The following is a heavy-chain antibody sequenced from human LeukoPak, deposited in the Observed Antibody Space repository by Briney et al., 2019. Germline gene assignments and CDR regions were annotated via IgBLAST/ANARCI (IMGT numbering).Heavy chain of an antibody. D-gene: IGHD1-26*01. CDR1: GGSFGGYY. CDR2: INHSGST. Sequence: SETLSLTCAVYGGSFGGYYWSWIRQPPGKGLEWIGEINHSGSTNYNPSLKSRVTISVDTSKNQFSLKLSSVTAADTAVYYCARRPGNSGSYLGAFDIWGQGTMVTVSS. J-gene: IGHJ3*02. V-gene: IGHV4-34*01. CDR3: ARRPGNSGSYLGAFDI.